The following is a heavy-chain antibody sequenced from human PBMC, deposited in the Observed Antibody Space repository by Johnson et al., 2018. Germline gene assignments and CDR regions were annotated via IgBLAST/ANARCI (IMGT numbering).Heavy chain of an antibody. J-gene: IGHJ4*02. CDR2: IKQDGSEK. V-gene: IGHV3-7*01. Sequence: QAPGKGLEWVANIKQDGSEKHYVDSVKGRFTISRDNAENSLYLQMSSLRAEDRAIYYCARRVAGSNTGGNFDYWGQGTLVTVSS. D-gene: IGHD2/OR15-2a*01. CDR3: ARRVAGSNTGGNFDY.